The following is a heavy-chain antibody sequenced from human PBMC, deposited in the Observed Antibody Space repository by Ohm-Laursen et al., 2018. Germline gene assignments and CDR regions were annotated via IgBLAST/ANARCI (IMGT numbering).Heavy chain of an antibody. CDR1: GFTFSSYG. CDR2: IWYDGSNK. Sequence: RSLRLSCAASGFTFSSYGMHWVRQAPGKGLERVAVIWYDGSNKYYADSVKGRFTISRDNSKNTLYLQMNSLRAEDTAVYYCASITTIFGVAAKDYWGQGTLVTVSS. V-gene: IGHV3-33*01. D-gene: IGHD3-3*01. CDR3: ASITTIFGVAAKDY. J-gene: IGHJ4*02.